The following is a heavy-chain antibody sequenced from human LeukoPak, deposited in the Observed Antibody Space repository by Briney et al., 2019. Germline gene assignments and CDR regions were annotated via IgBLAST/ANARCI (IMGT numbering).Heavy chain of an antibody. CDR3: ARTGSTVTMLYPFDH. Sequence: SETLSLTCTVSGGSIRSYYWSWIRQPPGKGLEWIGYIYCSGSTNYNPSLKSRVSISVDTSKNQFSLKLSSVTAADTAVYYCARTGSTVTMLYPFDHWGQGTLVTVSS. V-gene: IGHV4-59*01. J-gene: IGHJ4*02. D-gene: IGHD4-17*01. CDR1: GGSIRSYY. CDR2: IYCSGST.